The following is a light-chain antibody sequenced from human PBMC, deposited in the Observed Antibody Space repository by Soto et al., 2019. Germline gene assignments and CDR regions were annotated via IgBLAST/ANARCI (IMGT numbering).Light chain of an antibody. CDR1: QSISSY. Sequence: DIQITQPQSSLSASVGDRVTITCRASQSISSYLNWYHKKPGKAPKLLIYAASSLQSGVPSRFSGSGSGTDFTLTISILQAEDVVTYCCQQSYCPPPTFGQGTKVDIK. J-gene: IGKJ1*01. CDR3: QQSYCPPPT. CDR2: AAS. V-gene: IGKV1-39*01.